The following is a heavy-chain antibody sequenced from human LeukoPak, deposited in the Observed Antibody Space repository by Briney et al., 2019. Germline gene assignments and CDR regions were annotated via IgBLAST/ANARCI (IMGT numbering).Heavy chain of an antibody. V-gene: IGHV4-4*07. D-gene: IGHD3-10*01. J-gene: IGHJ4*02. CDR2: INTSGHT. CDR1: GGSINGYF. CDR3: ARSARVEPGSGYYFDS. Sequence: SATLSLTCTVSGGSINGYFWSWIRQSAGKGLEWIGRINTSGHTDYNPSLNSRITMSVDPSRNQFSLRLNSLSAADTALYYCARSARVEPGSGYYFDSWGRGILVTVSS.